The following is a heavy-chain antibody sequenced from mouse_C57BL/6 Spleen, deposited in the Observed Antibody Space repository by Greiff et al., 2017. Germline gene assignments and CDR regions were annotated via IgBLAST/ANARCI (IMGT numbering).Heavy chain of an antibody. Sequence: VQLKESGPGLVKPSQSLSLTCSVTGYSITSGYYWNWIRQFPGNKLEWMGYISYDGSNNYNPSLKNRISITRDTSKNQFFLKLNSVTTEDTATYYCARLLEAMDYWGQGTSVTVAS. D-gene: IGHD2-1*01. J-gene: IGHJ4*01. CDR2: ISYDGSN. CDR1: GYSITSGYY. V-gene: IGHV3-6*01. CDR3: ARLLEAMDY.